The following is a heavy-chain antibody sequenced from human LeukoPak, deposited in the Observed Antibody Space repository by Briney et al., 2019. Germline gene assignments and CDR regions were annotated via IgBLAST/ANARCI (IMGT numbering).Heavy chain of an antibody. Sequence: SETLSLTCTVSGGSISSGSYYWSWIRQPAGKGLEWIGRIYTSGSTNYNPSLKSRVTISIDTSKNQFSLKLSSVTAADTAVYYCARESAAAGSYYYYGMDVWGQGTTVTVSS. D-gene: IGHD6-13*01. CDR1: GGSISSGSYY. CDR3: ARESAAAGSYYYYGMDV. J-gene: IGHJ6*02. V-gene: IGHV4-61*02. CDR2: IYTSGST.